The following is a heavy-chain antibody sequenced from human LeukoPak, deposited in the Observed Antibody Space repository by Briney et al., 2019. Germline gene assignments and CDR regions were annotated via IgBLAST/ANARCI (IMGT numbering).Heavy chain of an antibody. V-gene: IGHV4-59*01. D-gene: IGHD6-19*01. Sequence: KSSETLSLTCTVSGVSINSYYWSWIRQPPGKGLEWIRYTYYSGSAKYNPSLGSRVTISIETSKNQFSLKLGSVTAADTAVYYCSRGHISGWYNFHYWGQGTLVTVSS. CDR2: TYYSGSA. J-gene: IGHJ4*02. CDR3: SRGHISGWYNFHY. CDR1: GVSINSYY.